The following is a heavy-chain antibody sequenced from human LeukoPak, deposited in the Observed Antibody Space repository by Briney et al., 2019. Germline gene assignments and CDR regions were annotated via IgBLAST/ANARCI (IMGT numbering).Heavy chain of an antibody. CDR2: INAGNGNT. V-gene: IGHV1-3*01. D-gene: IGHD6-13*01. J-gene: IGHJ3*02. CDR3: ARARGQQLVRGAFDI. CDR1: GYTFTSYA. Sequence: ASVKVSCKASGYTFTSYAMHWVRQAPGQRLEWMGWINAGNGNTKYSQKFQGRVTITRDTSASTAYMELSSLRSEDTAVYYCARARGQQLVRGAFDIWGQGTMVTVSS.